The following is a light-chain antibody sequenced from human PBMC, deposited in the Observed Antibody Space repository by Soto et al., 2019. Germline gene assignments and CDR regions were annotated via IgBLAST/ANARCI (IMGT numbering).Light chain of an antibody. Sequence: DIQMTQSPSSLSTSVGDRVTITCRARQGISTYIAWYQQKPGKVPKLLIYAASTLQSGVPSRFSGSGSGTDFTLTISSLQPEDVATYYCQKYNSAPWTFGQGTKVEIK. CDR1: QGISTY. V-gene: IGKV1-27*01. CDR2: AAS. CDR3: QKYNSAPWT. J-gene: IGKJ1*01.